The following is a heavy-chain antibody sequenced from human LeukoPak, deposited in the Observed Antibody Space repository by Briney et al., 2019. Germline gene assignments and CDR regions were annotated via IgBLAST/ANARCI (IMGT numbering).Heavy chain of an antibody. CDR2: INHSGST. V-gene: IGHV4-34*01. D-gene: IGHD3-22*01. Sequence: SSETLSLTCAVYGGSFSGYYWSWIRQPPGKGLEWIGEINHSGSTNYNPSLKSRVTISVDTSKNQFSLKLSSVTAADTAVYYCASGKYYYDSSGSDYWGQGTLVTVSS. CDR3: ASGKYYYDSSGSDY. CDR1: GGSFSGYY. J-gene: IGHJ4*02.